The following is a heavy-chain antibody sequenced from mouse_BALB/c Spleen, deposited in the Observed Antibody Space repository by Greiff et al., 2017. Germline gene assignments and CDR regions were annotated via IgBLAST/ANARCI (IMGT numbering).Heavy chain of an antibody. CDR1: GFSLSTFGMG. D-gene: IGHD4-1*01. Sequence: QVTLKVSGPGILQPSQTLSLTCSFSGFSLSTFGMGVSWIRQPSWKGLEWLAHIYWDDDKHYNPSLKSRLTISKDTSNNQVFLKITTVDTADTATYYCARREGLTGRFDYWGQGTTLTVSS. V-gene: IGHV8-13*01. J-gene: IGHJ2*01. CDR2: IYWDDDK. CDR3: ARREGLTGRFDY.